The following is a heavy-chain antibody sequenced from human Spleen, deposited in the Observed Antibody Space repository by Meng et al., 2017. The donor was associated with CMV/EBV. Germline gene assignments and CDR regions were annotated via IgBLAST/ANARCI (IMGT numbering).Heavy chain of an antibody. CDR3: ATELAAGY. Sequence: GGSLRLSCAASGFTFSSYSMNWVRQAPGKGLEWVSRIKSDGSSTDYADSVKGRFTISRDNARNTVYLQMNSLTAEDTAVYYCATELAAGYWGQGALVTVSS. V-gene: IGHV3-74*01. J-gene: IGHJ4*02. CDR2: IKSDGSST. D-gene: IGHD6-13*01. CDR1: GFTFSSYS.